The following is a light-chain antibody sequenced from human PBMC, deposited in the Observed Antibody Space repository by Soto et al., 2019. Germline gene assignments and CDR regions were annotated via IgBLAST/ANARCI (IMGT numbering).Light chain of an antibody. J-gene: IGKJ1*01. Sequence: EIKMNLSPSTVSGSVEDRSTITCRASQTISSWLAWYQQKPGKAPKLLIYKASSLESGVPSRFSGSGSGKAFTLTIRSLPPDAFAPSYCDPYNRYWAFAQGTKVDIK. CDR2: KAS. CDR1: QTISSW. V-gene: IGKV1-5*03. CDR3: DPYNRYWA.